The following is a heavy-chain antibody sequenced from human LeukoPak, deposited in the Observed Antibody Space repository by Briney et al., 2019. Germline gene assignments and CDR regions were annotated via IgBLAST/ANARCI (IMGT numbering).Heavy chain of an antibody. D-gene: IGHD3-22*01. CDR3: ARLDYYDSSGYYWGYFDY. CDR2: IYYSGST. J-gene: IGHJ4*02. Sequence: PSETLSLTCTVSGGSISSYYWSWIRQPPGKGLEWIGYIYYSGSTNYNPPLESRVTISVDTSKNQFSLKLSSVTAADTAVYYCARLDYYDSSGYYWGYFDYWGQGTLVTVSS. CDR1: GGSISSYY. V-gene: IGHV4-59*01.